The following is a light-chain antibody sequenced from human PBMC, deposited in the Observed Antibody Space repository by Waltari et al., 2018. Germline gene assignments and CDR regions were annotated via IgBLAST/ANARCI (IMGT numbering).Light chain of an antibody. J-gene: IGKJ3*01. CDR3: QQYHSTPFT. CDR1: QSLRSN. V-gene: IGKV3-15*01. Sequence: EIVMTQSPATLSVSPGERATLSCRASQSLRSNLAWYQQKPGQAPRLLIYGASTRATGIPARFSGSGSGTEFTLTISSLQSEDFAVYYCQQYHSTPFTFGPGTKVDIK. CDR2: GAS.